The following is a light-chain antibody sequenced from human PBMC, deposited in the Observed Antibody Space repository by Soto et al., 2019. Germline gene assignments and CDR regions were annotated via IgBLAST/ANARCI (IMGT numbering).Light chain of an antibody. CDR2: GNF. CDR3: QSYDTSLSDSFV. CDR1: SSNIGAGYD. V-gene: IGLV1-40*01. Sequence: QSVLTQPPSVSGAPGQRVTISCTGSSSNIGAGYDVHWYQQLPGTAPKPLIFGNFNRPSGVPDRFSGSKSGISASLAITGLQAEDEADYSCQSYDTSLSDSFVFGTGTKVTVL. J-gene: IGLJ1*01.